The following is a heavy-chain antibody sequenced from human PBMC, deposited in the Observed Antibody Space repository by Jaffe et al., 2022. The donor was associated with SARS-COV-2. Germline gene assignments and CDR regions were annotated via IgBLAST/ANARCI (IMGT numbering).Heavy chain of an antibody. J-gene: IGHJ4*02. CDR1: GGTFSSYT. CDR3: ARDYYDSSGYIPVPQYYFDY. V-gene: IGHV1-69*08. D-gene: IGHD3-22*01. CDR2: IIPILGIA. Sequence: QVQLVQSGAEVKKPGSSVKVSCKASGGTFSSYTISWVRQAPGQGLEWMGRIIPILGIANYAQKFQGRVTITADKSTSTAYMELSSLRSEDTAVYYCARDYYDSSGYIPVPQYYFDYWGQGTLVTVSS.